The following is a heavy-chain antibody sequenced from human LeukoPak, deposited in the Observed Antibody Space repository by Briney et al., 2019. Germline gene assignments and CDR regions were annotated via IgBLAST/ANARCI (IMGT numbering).Heavy chain of an antibody. D-gene: IGHD1-26*01. CDR3: ARDLAVGATGFDP. J-gene: IGHJ5*02. V-gene: IGHV3-21*01. CDR1: GFTFSSYA. Sequence: GGSLRLSCAASGFTFSSYARSWVRQPPGKGLEWVSSISSSSSYIYYADSVKGRFTISRDNAKNSLYLQMNSLRAEDTAVYYCARDLAVGATGFDPWGQGTLVTVSS. CDR2: ISSSSSYI.